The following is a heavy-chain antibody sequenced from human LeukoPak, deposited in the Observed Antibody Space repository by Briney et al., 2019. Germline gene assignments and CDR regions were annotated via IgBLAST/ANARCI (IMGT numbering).Heavy chain of an antibody. D-gene: IGHD5-24*01. CDR3: ARFPEMATIRDWFDP. J-gene: IGHJ5*02. V-gene: IGHV1-69*01. CDR1: GGTFSSYA. CDR2: IIPIFGTA. Sequence: ASVKVSCKASGGTFSSYAISWVRQAPGQGLEWMGGIIPIFGTANYAQKFQGRVTITADESTSTAYMELSSLRSEDTDVYYCARFPEMATIRDWFDPWGQGTLVTVSS.